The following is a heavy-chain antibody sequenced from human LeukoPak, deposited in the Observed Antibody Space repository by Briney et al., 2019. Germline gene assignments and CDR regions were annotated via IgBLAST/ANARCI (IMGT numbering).Heavy chain of an antibody. D-gene: IGHD4-17*01. V-gene: IGHV3-74*01. CDR1: GFTFSSYW. CDR2: ISTDGSST. Sequence: GGSLRLSCAASGFTFSSYWMHWVRQAPGKGLVWVSRISTDGSSTSYADSVKGRFTISRDNSKKTLYLQMNSLRAEDTAVYYCAKLFTTVTTNPKDVWGRGTTVTVSS. CDR3: AKLFTTVTTNPKDV. J-gene: IGHJ6*04.